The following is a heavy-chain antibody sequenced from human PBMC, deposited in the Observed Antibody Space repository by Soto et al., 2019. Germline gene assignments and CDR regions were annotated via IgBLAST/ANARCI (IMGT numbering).Heavy chain of an antibody. Sequence: QVQLVQSGAEVKKPGSSVKVSCKASGGTFSSYTISWVRQAPGQGLEWMGRIIPILGIANYAQKFQGRVTITADKSTSTAYMERSSRRSEDTAVYYCASDPRYCSSTSCYAGIAVATHACDIWGQGTMVTVSS. CDR1: GGTFSSYT. D-gene: IGHD2-2*01. J-gene: IGHJ3*02. CDR3: ASDPRYCSSTSCYAGIAVATHACDI. CDR2: IIPILGIA. V-gene: IGHV1-69*02.